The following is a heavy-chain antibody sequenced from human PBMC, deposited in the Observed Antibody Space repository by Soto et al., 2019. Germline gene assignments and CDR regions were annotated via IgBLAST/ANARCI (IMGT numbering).Heavy chain of an antibody. CDR1: GGTFSSYA. D-gene: IGHD3-9*01. CDR2: IIPVLGTT. J-gene: IGHJ4*02. CDR3: AKSPNILTGYYNS. V-gene: IGHV1-69*06. Sequence: QVQLVQSGAEVKRPGSSVRVSCKTSGGTFSSYAITWVRQAPGQGLEWMGGIIPVLGTTKYAQKLQGRVTITADKSTNTVYMELSSLRSEDTADYYCAKSPNILTGYYNSWGQGTLVTVSS.